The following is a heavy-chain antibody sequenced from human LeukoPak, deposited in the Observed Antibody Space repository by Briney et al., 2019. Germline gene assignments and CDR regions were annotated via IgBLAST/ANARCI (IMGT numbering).Heavy chain of an antibody. Sequence: GASVKVSCKASGYTFTGYYMHWVRQAPGQGLEWMGWINPNSGSTNYAQKFQGRVTMTRDTSISTAYMELSRLRSDDTAVYYCARKAGSGSYRSYGMDVWGQGTTVTVSS. CDR2: INPNSGST. CDR3: ARKAGSGSYRSYGMDV. V-gene: IGHV1-2*02. CDR1: GYTFTGYY. D-gene: IGHD3-10*01. J-gene: IGHJ6*02.